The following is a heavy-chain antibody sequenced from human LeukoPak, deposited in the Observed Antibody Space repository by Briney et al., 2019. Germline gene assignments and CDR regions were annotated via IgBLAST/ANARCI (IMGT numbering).Heavy chain of an antibody. V-gene: IGHV1-69*01. CDR3: ARDAHGAGGWFDP. Sequence: ASVKVSCKASGGTFSSYAISWVRQAPGQGLEWMGGIIPIFGTANYAQKFQGRVTITADESTSTAYMELSSLRSEDTAVYYCARDAHGAGGWFDPWGQGTLVTVSS. CDR1: GGTFSSYA. J-gene: IGHJ5*02. CDR2: IIPIFGTA. D-gene: IGHD1-14*01.